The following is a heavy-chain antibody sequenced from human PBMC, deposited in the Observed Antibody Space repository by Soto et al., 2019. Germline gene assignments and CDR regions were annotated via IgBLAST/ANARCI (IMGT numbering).Heavy chain of an antibody. D-gene: IGHD3-10*01. V-gene: IGHV1-18*01. CDR2: ISAYNGNT. CDR1: GYTFTNYA. J-gene: IGHJ4*02. CDR3: ARAWFGDFVYYFDY. Sequence: QVQLVQSGAEVKKPGASVKVSCKASGYTFTNYAISWVRQAPGQGLEWMGWISAYNGNTNYAQKLQGRVTMTTDTSTSSASMERRSLRSDDTAVYYCARAWFGDFVYYFDYWGQGTLVTVSS.